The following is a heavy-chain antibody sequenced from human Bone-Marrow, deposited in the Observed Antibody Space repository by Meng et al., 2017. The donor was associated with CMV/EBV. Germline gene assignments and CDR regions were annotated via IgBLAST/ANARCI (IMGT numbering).Heavy chain of an antibody. CDR3: ARMPIAARPS. CDR1: GNTFTSYD. CDR2: MNPKSGNT. Sequence: ASVKVSCKASGNTFTSYDINWVRQATGQGLEWMGRMNPKSGNTGHAQKFQGRVTLTRDTSMNTAYMELSSLRSDDTAVFYCARMPIAARPSWGQGTLVTVSS. D-gene: IGHD6-6*01. V-gene: IGHV1-8*01. J-gene: IGHJ5*02.